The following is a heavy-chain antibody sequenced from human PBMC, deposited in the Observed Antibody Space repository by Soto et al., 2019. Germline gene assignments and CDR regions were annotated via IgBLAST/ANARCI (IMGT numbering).Heavy chain of an antibody. J-gene: IGHJ6*02. Sequence: GGSLRLSCAASGFTFSSYWMTWVRQAPGKGLEWVANIKQDGNEKYYVDSVKGRFTISRDNAKNALYLQMNSLRDEDTAVYYCATINYEFIGYYAMGLWGQGTTVTVYS. V-gene: IGHV3-7*01. CDR3: ATINYEFIGYYAMGL. D-gene: IGHD3-3*01. CDR1: GFTFSSYW. CDR2: IKQDGNEK.